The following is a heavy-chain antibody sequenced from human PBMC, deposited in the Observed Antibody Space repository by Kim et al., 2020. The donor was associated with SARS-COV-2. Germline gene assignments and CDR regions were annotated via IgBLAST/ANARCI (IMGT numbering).Heavy chain of an antibody. CDR3: ARDAGYSGYDFDY. CDR1: GFTFSSYW. Sequence: GGSLRLSCAASGFTFSSYWMSWVRQAPGKGLEWVANIKQDGSEKYYVDSVKGRFTISRDNAKNSLYLQMNSLRAGDTAVYYCARDAGYSGYDFDYWGQGTLVTVSS. V-gene: IGHV3-7*01. J-gene: IGHJ4*02. D-gene: IGHD5-12*01. CDR2: IKQDGSEK.